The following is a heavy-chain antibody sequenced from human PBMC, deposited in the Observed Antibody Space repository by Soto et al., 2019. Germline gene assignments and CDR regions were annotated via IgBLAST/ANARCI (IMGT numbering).Heavy chain of an antibody. J-gene: IGHJ5*02. CDR1: GGTFSSYA. V-gene: IGHV1-69*01. CDR2: IIPIFGTA. CDR3: ARGTTVVMYNWFDP. Sequence: QVQLVQSGAEVKKPGSSVKVSCKASGGTFSSYAISWVRQAPGQGLEWVGGIIPIFGTANYAQKFQGSATVTADESTSTAYMELSSLRSEDTAVYYCARGTTVVMYNWFDPWGQGNLVTVSS. D-gene: IGHD4-17*01.